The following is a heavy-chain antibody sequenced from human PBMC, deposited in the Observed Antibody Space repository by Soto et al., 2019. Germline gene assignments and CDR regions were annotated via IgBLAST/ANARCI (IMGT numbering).Heavy chain of an antibody. CDR2: VYYSGGA. V-gene: IGHV4-39*02. J-gene: IGHJ5*01. Sequence: PSETLSLTCAVSGVSIHNSHSFWAWIRQPPGKGLEFIGSVYYSGGANYNPSLKSRVTISVDTSKNHFSLTLNSVTAADTAVYYCGRVIEGATRHTDFDSWGHGTLVTCSS. D-gene: IGHD3-22*01. CDR3: GRVIEGATRHTDFDS. CDR1: GVSIHNSHSF.